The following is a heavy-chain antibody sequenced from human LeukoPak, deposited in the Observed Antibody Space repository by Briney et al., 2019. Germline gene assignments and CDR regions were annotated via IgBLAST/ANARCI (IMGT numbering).Heavy chain of an antibody. CDR3: ARNPDYGDYLNWFDP. J-gene: IGHJ5*02. V-gene: IGHV3-21*01. Sequence: GGSLRLSCAASGFTFSSYAMSWVRQAPGKGLEWVSSISGSDGTTYYADSVKGRFTISRDNAKNSLYLQMNSLRAEDTAVYYCARNPDYGDYLNWFDPWGQGTLVTVSS. D-gene: IGHD4-17*01. CDR2: ISGSDGTT. CDR1: GFTFSSYA.